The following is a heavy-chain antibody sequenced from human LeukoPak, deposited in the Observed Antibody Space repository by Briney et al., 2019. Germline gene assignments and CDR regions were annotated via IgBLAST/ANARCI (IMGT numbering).Heavy chain of an antibody. CDR3: ARVAKERVGGVYYFDY. CDR2: IGTAGDT. V-gene: IGHV3-13*01. D-gene: IGHD1-1*01. CDR1: GFTFSDYD. J-gene: IGHJ4*02. Sequence: GGSLRLSCAASGFTFSDYDMHWVRQATGKGLEWVSAIGTAGDTYYTGSVKGRFTTSRENAKNSLYLQMNSLRAGDTAVYYCARVAKERVGGVYYFDYWGQGTLVTVSS.